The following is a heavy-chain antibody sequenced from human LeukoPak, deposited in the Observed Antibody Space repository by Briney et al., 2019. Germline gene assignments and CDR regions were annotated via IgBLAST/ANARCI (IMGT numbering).Heavy chain of an antibody. V-gene: IGHV3-21*01. CDR2: ISSSSSYI. J-gene: IGHJ4*02. Sequence: GGSLRLSCAASGFTFSSYSMNWVRQAPGKGPEWVSSISSSSSYIYYADSVKGRFTISRDNAKNSLYLQMNSLRAEDTAVYYCAREEYSGSYYFDYWGQGTLVTVSS. CDR3: AREEYSGSYYFDY. D-gene: IGHD1-26*01. CDR1: GFTFSSYS.